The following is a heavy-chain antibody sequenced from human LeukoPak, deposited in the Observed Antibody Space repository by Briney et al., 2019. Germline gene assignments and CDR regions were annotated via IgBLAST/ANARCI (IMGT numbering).Heavy chain of an antibody. D-gene: IGHD5-24*01. V-gene: IGHV4-59*08. CDR3: ARLTSPRDDLWFDP. CDR2: IYYSGST. J-gene: IGHJ5*02. CDR1: GGSISSYD. Sequence: SETLSLTCTVSGGSISSYDWSWIRQPPGKGLEWIGHIYYSGSTKYNPSLKSRVTISVDTSKNQFSLKLRFVTAADTAVYYCARLTSPRDDLWFDPWGQGTLVTVSS.